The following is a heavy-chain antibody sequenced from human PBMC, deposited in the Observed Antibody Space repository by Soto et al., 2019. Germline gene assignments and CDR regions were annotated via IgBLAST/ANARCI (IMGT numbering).Heavy chain of an antibody. CDR2: IYYSGST. D-gene: IGHD3-22*01. V-gene: IGHV4-31*03. CDR1: GGSISSGGYY. CDR3: AATLGDSSGYLKFDY. J-gene: IGHJ4*02. Sequence: SETLSLTCTVSGGSISSGGYYWSWIRQHPGKGLEWIGYIYYSGSTYYNPPLKSRVTISVDTSKNQFSLKLSSVTAADTAVYYCAATLGDSSGYLKFDYWGQGTLVTVSS.